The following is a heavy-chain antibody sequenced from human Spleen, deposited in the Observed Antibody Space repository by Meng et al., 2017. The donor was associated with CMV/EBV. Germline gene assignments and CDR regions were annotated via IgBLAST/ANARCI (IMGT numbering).Heavy chain of an antibody. J-gene: IGHJ4*02. CDR2: ISYDGSNK. CDR1: GFTFSSYA. Sequence: GESLKISCAASGFTFSSYAMHWVRQAPGKGLEWVAVISYDGSNKYYADSVKGRFTISRDNSKNTLYLQMNSLRAEDTAVYYCARDRGAAMVNFDYWGQGTLVTVSS. D-gene: IGHD5-18*01. CDR3: ARDRGAAMVNFDY. V-gene: IGHV3-30-3*01.